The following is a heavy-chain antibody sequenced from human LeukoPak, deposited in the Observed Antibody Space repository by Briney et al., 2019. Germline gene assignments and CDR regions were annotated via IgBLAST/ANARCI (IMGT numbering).Heavy chain of an antibody. V-gene: IGHV3-23*01. CDR2: ISGSGGST. Sequence: GGSLRLSCAASGFTFSSDAMSWVRQAPGKGLEWVSAISGSGGSTYYADSVKGRFTISRDNSKNTLYLQMNSLRAEDTAVYYCAKSMVRGVIRPDAFDIWGQGTMVTVSS. D-gene: IGHD3-10*01. CDR3: AKSMVRGVIRPDAFDI. CDR1: GFTFSSDA. J-gene: IGHJ3*02.